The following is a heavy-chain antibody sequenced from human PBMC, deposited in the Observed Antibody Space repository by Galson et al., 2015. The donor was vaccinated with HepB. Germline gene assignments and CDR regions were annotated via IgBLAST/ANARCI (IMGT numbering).Heavy chain of an antibody. CDR2: IYYSGST. J-gene: IGHJ4*02. CDR3: ARHVRADLSSSWFLDY. D-gene: IGHD6-13*01. Sequence: ETLSLTCTVSGGSISSSSYYWGWIRQPPGKGLEWIGSIYYSGSTYYNPSLKSRVTISVDTSKNQFSLKLSSVTAADTAVYYCARHVRADLSSSWFLDYWGQGTLVTVSS. V-gene: IGHV4-39*01. CDR1: GGSISSSSYY.